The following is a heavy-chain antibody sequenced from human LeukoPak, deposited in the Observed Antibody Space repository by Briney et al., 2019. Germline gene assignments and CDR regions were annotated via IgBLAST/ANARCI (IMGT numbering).Heavy chain of an antibody. D-gene: IGHD3-22*01. CDR1: GFTVSSNY. Sequence: GGSLRLSCAASGFTVSSNYMSWVRQAPGKGLEWVANIEQDGSEKYYVDSVKGRFTISRDNAKNSLYLQMNSLRAEDTAVYYCARGQYDRSPFLQHWGQGTLVTVSS. V-gene: IGHV3-7*03. CDR3: ARGQYDRSPFLQH. J-gene: IGHJ1*01. CDR2: IEQDGSEK.